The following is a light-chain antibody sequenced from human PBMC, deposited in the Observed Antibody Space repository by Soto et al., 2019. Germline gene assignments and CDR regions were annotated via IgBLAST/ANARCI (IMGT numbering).Light chain of an antibody. J-gene: IGLJ1*01. V-gene: IGLV2-14*01. CDR3: SSYTSSNSYV. CDR1: SSDVGAYNS. Sequence: SLLAQPAPLSGSPGQSIALSCTGTSSDVGAYNSVSWYQQYPGKAPKLMIHDVSNRPSGVSDRFSGSKSGNTASLTISGLQAEDEADYYCSSYTSSNSYVFGSGTKVTVL. CDR2: DVS.